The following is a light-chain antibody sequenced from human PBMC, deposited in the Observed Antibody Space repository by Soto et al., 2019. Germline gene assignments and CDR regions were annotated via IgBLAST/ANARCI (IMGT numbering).Light chain of an antibody. Sequence: EIVLTQSSATLALSPGERATLSCRASQSLTNSFIAWYQQKPGQAPRLLIYDTSSRATGIPDRFSGSGSGTDFTLTISRLEPEDFAVFFCQQYGTSEIIFGQGTRLEIK. CDR1: QSLTNSF. J-gene: IGKJ5*01. CDR3: QQYGTSEII. V-gene: IGKV3-20*01. CDR2: DTS.